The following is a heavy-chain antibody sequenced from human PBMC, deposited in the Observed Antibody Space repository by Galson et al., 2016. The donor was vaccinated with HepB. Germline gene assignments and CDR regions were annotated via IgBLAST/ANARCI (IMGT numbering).Heavy chain of an antibody. D-gene: IGHD3-10*01. Sequence: SLRLSCAASGFSFNSYAMHWVRQAPGKGLEWVAVTSFDGNKKYYADSVKGRFSISRDNFKKKLFLQMSSLRPEDTAVYYCAKHTYYYGSGRYSGFYYWGQGTLITVSS. V-gene: IGHV3-30*18. J-gene: IGHJ4*02. CDR1: GFSFNSYA. CDR2: TSFDGNKK. CDR3: AKHTYYYGSGRYSGFYY.